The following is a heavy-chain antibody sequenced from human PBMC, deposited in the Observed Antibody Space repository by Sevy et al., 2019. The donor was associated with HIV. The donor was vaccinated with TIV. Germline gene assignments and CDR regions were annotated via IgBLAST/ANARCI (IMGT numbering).Heavy chain of an antibody. CDR3: ARYYYGSGKYYFDY. D-gene: IGHD3-10*01. Sequence: SENLSLTCTVSGGSISSGTYYWTWIRQPAGKGLEWIGRIYTSGITNYNPSLKSRVTISLDTSKNQFSLNLSSVTAADTAVYYCARYYYGSGKYYFDYWGQGTLVTVSS. CDR2: IYTSGIT. J-gene: IGHJ4*02. V-gene: IGHV4-61*02. CDR1: GGSISSGTYY.